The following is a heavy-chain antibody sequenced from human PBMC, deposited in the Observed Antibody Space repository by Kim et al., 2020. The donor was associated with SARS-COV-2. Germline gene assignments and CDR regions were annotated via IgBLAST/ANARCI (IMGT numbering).Heavy chain of an antibody. CDR3: ARGYYGSGFNWFAP. V-gene: IGHV4-34*01. Sequence: SETLSLTCAVYGGSFRDYYWSWIRQPPGTGLEWIGEITNSGSTNFNPSLKSRVTISVDTSKNQFPLKLNSVTAADTAVYYCARGYYGSGFNWFAPWGQGTLVTVSS. J-gene: IGHJ5*02. D-gene: IGHD3-10*01. CDR1: GGSFRDYY. CDR2: ITNSGST.